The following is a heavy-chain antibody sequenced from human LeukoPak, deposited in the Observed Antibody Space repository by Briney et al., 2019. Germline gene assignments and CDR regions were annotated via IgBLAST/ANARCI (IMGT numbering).Heavy chain of an antibody. Sequence: GGSLRLSCAASGFTFSSYSMNWVRQAPGKGLEWVSSISSSSSYIYYAASVKGRFTISRDNAKNSLYLQMNSLRAEDTAVYYCARDTRGIYDYIWGSYRYTAIGYWGQGTLVTVSS. CDR3: ARDTRGIYDYIWGSYRYTAIGY. D-gene: IGHD3-16*02. V-gene: IGHV3-21*01. J-gene: IGHJ4*02. CDR1: GFTFSSYS. CDR2: ISSSSSYI.